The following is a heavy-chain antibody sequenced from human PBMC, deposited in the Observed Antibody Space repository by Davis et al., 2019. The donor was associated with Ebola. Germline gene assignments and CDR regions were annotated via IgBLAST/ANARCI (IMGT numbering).Heavy chain of an antibody. CDR3: ARVGYYYDSSGYYAYFDY. CDR1: GFVFDDHA. CDR2: INWNSAFI. J-gene: IGHJ4*02. V-gene: IGHV3-9*01. Sequence: SLKISCTGSGFVFDDHAIHWVRQAPGKGLEWVAGINWNSAFIVYVDSVKGRFTISRDNSKNTLYLQMNSLRAEDTAVYYCARVGYYYDSSGYYAYFDYWGQGTLVTVSS. D-gene: IGHD3-22*01.